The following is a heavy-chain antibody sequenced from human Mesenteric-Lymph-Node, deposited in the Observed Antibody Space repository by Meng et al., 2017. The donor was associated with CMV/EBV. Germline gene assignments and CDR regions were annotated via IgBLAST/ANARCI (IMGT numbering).Heavy chain of an antibody. J-gene: IGHJ6*02. V-gene: IGHV3-49*04. CDR1: AFTFGDYA. CDR3: AKNSYSHYYYGIDV. Sequence: GGSLRLSCTASAFTFGDYAMNWVRQAPGKGLEWVGFIGIKAYGGTTEYAASVKGRFTISRDDSKYIAYLQMNSLRAEGTAVYYCAKNSYSHYYYGIDVWGQGTTVTVSS. D-gene: IGHD2-21*02. CDR2: IGIKAYGGTT.